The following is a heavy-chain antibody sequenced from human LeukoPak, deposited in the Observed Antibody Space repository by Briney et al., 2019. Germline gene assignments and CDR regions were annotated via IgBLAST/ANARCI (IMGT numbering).Heavy chain of an antibody. CDR1: GFTFSSYA. J-gene: IGHJ4*02. CDR3: AKTYCSTTSCPINY. Sequence: PGGSLRLSCAASGFTFSSYAMSWVRQAPGKGLEWVSTISGSGGSTYYADSVKGRFTISRDNSQNTLYLQMTSLRAEDTAVYYCAKTYCSTTSCPINYWGQGTLVTVSS. V-gene: IGHV3-23*01. CDR2: ISGSGGST. D-gene: IGHD2-2*01.